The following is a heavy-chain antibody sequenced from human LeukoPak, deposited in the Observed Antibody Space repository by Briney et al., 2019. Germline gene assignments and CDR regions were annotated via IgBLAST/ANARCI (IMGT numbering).Heavy chain of an antibody. CDR2: ISGSGGST. D-gene: IGHD4-23*01. J-gene: IGHJ4*02. V-gene: IGHV3-23*01. CDR1: GFTFSSYA. Sequence: GSPILSCAASGFTFSSYAMSWVRQAPGKGLEWVSAISGSGGSTYYADSVKGRFTISRDNSKNTLYLQMNSLRAEDTDVYYCAKDAVRWRCYFDYWGQGTLVTVSS. CDR3: AKDAVRWRCYFDY.